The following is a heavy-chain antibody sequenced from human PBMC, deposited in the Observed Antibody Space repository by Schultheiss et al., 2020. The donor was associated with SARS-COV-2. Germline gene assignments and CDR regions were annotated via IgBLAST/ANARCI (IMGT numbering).Heavy chain of an antibody. Sequence: GGSLRLSCAASGFTFSSYSMNWVRQAPGKGLEWVSRINSDGSSTSYADSVKGRFTISRDNSKNTLYLQMNSLRAEDTAVYYCARGDYGDYWGQGTLVTVSS. V-gene: IGHV3-74*01. J-gene: IGHJ4*02. CDR3: ARGDYGDY. CDR1: GFTFSSYS. CDR2: INSDGSST. D-gene: IGHD3-16*01.